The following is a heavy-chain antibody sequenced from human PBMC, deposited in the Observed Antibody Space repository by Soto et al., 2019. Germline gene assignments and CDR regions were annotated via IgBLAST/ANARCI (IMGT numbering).Heavy chain of an antibody. Sequence: DVQLVESGGGLVQPGRSLRLSCAASGFTFDDYAMHWVRQAPGKGLEWVSGISWNSGSIGYADSVKGRFTISRDNAKNSLYLQMNSLRAEDTALYYCAKDSSGSYLYYFDYWGQGTLVTVSS. CDR2: ISWNSGSI. V-gene: IGHV3-9*01. J-gene: IGHJ4*02. CDR3: AKDSSGSYLYYFDY. CDR1: GFTFDDYA. D-gene: IGHD1-26*01.